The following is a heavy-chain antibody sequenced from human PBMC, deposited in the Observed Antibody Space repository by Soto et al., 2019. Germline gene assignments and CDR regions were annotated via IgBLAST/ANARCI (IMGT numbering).Heavy chain of an antibody. D-gene: IGHD4-17*01. CDR1: GGTFSSYT. CDR3: ARDPRPTVTTEVFDY. CDR2: IIPILGIA. J-gene: IGHJ4*02. V-gene: IGHV1-69*02. Sequence: EASVKVSCKASGGTFSSYTISWVRQAPGQGLEWMGRIIPILGIANYAQKFQGRVTITADKSTSTAYMELSSLRSEDTAVYYCARDPRPTVTTEVFDYWGQGTLVTVSS.